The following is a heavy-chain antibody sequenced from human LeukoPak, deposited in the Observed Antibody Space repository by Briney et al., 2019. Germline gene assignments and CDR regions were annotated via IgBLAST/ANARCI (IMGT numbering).Heavy chain of an antibody. CDR2: IKQDGSEK. CDR1: GFTFSSYW. J-gene: IGHJ3*02. V-gene: IGHV3-7*01. D-gene: IGHD3-16*01. Sequence: GGSLRLSCAASGFTFSSYWMSWVRQAPGKGLEWVANIKQDGSEKYYVDSVKGRFTISRDNAKNSLYLQMNSLRAEDTAVYYCARDWSAVGGFNALEIWGQGTMVTVSS. CDR3: ARDWSAVGGFNALEI.